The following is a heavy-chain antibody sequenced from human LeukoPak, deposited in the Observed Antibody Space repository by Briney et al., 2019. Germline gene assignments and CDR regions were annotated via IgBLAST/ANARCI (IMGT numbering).Heavy chain of an antibody. CDR1: GYSISNGYY. J-gene: IGHJ4*02. V-gene: IGHV4-38-2*02. Sequence: PPETLSLTCTVSGYSISNGYYWDWIRQPPGRGLEWIGNIYRSGSTSYNPSLKSRVTISVDTSKNQFSLKVNSVTAADTAVYYCARRHSSGWFYYWGQGTLVTVSS. CDR2: IYRSGST. CDR3: ARRHSSGWFYY. D-gene: IGHD6-19*01.